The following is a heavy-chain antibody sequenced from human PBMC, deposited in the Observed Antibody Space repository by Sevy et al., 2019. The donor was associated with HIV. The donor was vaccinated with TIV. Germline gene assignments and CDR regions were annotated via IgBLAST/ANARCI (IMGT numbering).Heavy chain of an antibody. V-gene: IGHV4-34*01. CDR1: GGSFSGYY. CDR3: ARAPPVVVVPGAPSWLDP. J-gene: IGHJ5*02. Sequence: SETLSVTCAVYGGSFSGYYWNWIRQTPGKGLEWIGEINHSGSTNYNPSLKSRVTISVDTSKNQFSLRLNSVTAADTAVYYCARAPPVVVVPGAPSWLDPRGQGTLVTVSS. D-gene: IGHD2-2*01. CDR2: INHSGST.